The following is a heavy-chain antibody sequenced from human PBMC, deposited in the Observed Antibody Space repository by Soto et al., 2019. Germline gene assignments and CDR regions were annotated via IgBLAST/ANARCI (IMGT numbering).Heavy chain of an antibody. Sequence: GGSLRLSCTASGFTFGDYAMSWVRQAPGKGLEWVGFIRSKAYGGTTEYAASVKGRFTISRDDSKSIAYLQMNSLKTEDTAVYYCTRDTIFGVVIIQPFDYWGQGTLVTV. CDR1: GFTFGDYA. CDR2: IRSKAYGGTT. J-gene: IGHJ4*02. V-gene: IGHV3-49*04. CDR3: TRDTIFGVVIIQPFDY. D-gene: IGHD3-3*01.